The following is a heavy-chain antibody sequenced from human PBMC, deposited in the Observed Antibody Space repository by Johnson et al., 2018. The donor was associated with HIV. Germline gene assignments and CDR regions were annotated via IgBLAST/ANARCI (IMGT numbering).Heavy chain of an antibody. V-gene: IGHV3-7*05. CDR2: IKQDGSEK. J-gene: IGHJ3*02. Sequence: VQLVESGGVVVQPGGSLRLSCAVSGFTFSYYWMSWVRQAPGKGLEWVANIKQDGSEKYYVDSVKGRFTISRDNAKNTLFLQMNSLRAEDTAVYYCAKHSSSWYDDAFDIWGQGTMVTVSS. CDR1: GFTFSYYW. D-gene: IGHD6-13*01. CDR3: AKHSSSWYDDAFDI.